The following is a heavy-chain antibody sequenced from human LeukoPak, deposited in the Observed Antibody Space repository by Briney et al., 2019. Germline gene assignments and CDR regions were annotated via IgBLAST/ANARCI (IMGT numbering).Heavy chain of an antibody. CDR3: XXEXXYSGYDPPYXDV. Sequence: GSLXXXCAASGFTFSTSWMTWVRQAPGKGLEWVANIKQDGSEKYYVDSVKGRFTISRDNAKNSLYMQMSSLRAEDTAVYYXXXEXXYSGYDPPYXDVWGKGNPGHRLL. CDR2: IKQDGSEK. J-gene: IGHJ6*03. CDR1: GFTFSTSW. V-gene: IGHV3-7*01. D-gene: IGHD5-12*01.